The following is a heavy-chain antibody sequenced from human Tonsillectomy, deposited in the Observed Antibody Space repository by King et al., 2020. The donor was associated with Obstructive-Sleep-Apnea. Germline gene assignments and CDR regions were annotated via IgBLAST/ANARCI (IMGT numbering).Heavy chain of an antibody. V-gene: IGHV5-10-1*01. CDR1: GYSFTSYW. D-gene: IGHD2-21*02. CDR3: ARSRNCGGDCYWSYYYYGMDV. J-gene: IGHJ6*02. Sequence: VQLVQSGAEVKKPGESLRISCKGSGYSFTSYWISWVRQMPGKGLEWMGRIDPSDSYTNYSPSFQGHVTISADKSISTAYLQWSSLKASDTAMYYCARSRNCGGDCYWSYYYYGMDVWGQGTTVTVSS. CDR2: IDPSDSYT.